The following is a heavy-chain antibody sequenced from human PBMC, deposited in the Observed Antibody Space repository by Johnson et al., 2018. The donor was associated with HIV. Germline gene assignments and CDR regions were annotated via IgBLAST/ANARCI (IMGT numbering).Heavy chain of an antibody. CDR2: IYTGGST. D-gene: IGHD6-13*01. Sequence: MQLVESGGGLVQSGGSLSLSCGASGFSVSNNYMNWVRQAPGKGLEWVSVIYTGGSTYYADSVRGRFTISRDNSKNTLYLQMRSLRVEDTAIYDCARDGESQQLPLGDAFDVWGQGTMVTVSS. V-gene: IGHV3-66*01. CDR3: ARDGESQQLPLGDAFDV. CDR1: GFSVSNNY. J-gene: IGHJ3*01.